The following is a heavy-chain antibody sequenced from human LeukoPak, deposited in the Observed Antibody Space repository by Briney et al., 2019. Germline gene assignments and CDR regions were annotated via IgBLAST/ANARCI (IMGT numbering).Heavy chain of an antibody. D-gene: IGHD1-1*01. CDR1: GFTFSDYS. Sequence: GGSLRLSCAASGFTFSDYSMNWVRQAPGKGLEWLSYISGSGGDTNYADSVRGRFTISRDNAKNSLYLQMNSLRVEDTAVYYCARDPRTVRIWGQGTLVTVSS. CDR3: ARDPRTVRI. V-gene: IGHV3-21*05. CDR2: ISGSGGDT. J-gene: IGHJ4*02.